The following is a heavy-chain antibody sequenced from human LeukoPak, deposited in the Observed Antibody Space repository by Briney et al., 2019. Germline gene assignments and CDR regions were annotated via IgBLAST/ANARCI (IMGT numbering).Heavy chain of an antibody. D-gene: IGHD6-19*01. J-gene: IGHJ5*02. V-gene: IGHV3-23*01. CDR2: ISDSGAST. CDR1: RSTFSSYA. CDR3: AGSPGYSSSWFAA. Sequence: GGSLRLSCAASRSTFSSYAMSWVRQAPGKGLEWVSAISDSGASTYYADSVKGRFTISRDNSKNTLYLQMNSLRAEDTAVYYCAGSPGYSSSWFAAWGQGTLVTVSS.